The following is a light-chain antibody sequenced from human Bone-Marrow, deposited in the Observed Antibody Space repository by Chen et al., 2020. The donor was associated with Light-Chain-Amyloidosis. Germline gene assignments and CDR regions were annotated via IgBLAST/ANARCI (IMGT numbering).Light chain of an antibody. CDR2: GNK. J-gene: IGLJ2*01. CDR3: QSYDSSLSGSV. Sequence: QSVLTQPPSVSGAPGQRVTISCPGSSSNIGANYDVHWYQQLPGTAPKLLIYGNKNRPAGVPDRFSGAKSGPSASLAITGLQAEDEADYYCQSYDSSLSGSVFGGGTKLTVL. CDR1: SSNIGANYD. V-gene: IGLV1-40*01.